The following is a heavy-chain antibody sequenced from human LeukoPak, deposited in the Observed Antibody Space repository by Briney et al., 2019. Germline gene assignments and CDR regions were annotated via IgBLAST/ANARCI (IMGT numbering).Heavy chain of an antibody. J-gene: IGHJ6*03. CDR1: GYSFTSYW. D-gene: IGHD1-1*01. CDR2: IYPGDPDT. Sequence: PGESLKISCKGSGYSFTSYWIGWVRQMPGKGLEWMGIIYPGDPDTRYSPSFQGQVTISADKSISTAYLQWSSLKASDTAMYYCARQYTTTGTTTRYYYYYMDVWGKGTTVTVSS. CDR3: ARQYTTTGTTTRYYYYYMDV. V-gene: IGHV5-51*01.